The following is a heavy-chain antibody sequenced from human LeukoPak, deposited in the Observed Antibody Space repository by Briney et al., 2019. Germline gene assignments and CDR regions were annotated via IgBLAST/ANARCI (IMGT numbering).Heavy chain of an antibody. CDR2: IKQDGSEK. J-gene: IGHJ4*02. Sequence: GGSLRLSCAASGFTFSSYWMSWVRQAPGKGLEWVANIKQDGSEKYYVDSVKGRFTISRDNAKNSLYLQMNSLRAEDTAVYYCANQAVAGTLSGDYWGQGTLVTVSS. D-gene: IGHD6-19*01. CDR1: GFTFSSYW. V-gene: IGHV3-7*05. CDR3: ANQAVAGTLSGDY.